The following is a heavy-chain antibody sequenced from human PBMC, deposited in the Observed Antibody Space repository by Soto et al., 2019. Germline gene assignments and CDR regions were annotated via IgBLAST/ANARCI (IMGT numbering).Heavy chain of an antibody. V-gene: IGHV1-18*01. J-gene: IGHJ6*02. Sequence: GASVKVSCKASGYTFTSYGISWVRQAPGQGLEWMGWISAYNGNTNYAQKLQGRVTMTTDTSTSTAYMELRSLRSDDTAVYYCARSVAAYLNYYYGMDVWGQGTTVTVSS. CDR1: GYTFTSYG. CDR2: ISAYNGNT. D-gene: IGHD6-6*01. CDR3: ARSVAAYLNYYYGMDV.